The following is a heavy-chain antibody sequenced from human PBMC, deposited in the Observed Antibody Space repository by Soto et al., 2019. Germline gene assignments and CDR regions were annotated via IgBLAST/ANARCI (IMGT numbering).Heavy chain of an antibody. CDR1: EFTFSNYG. CDR2: IKEDGSET. J-gene: IGHJ4*02. Sequence: PGGSLRLSCEASEFTFSNYGMSWVRQAPGEGLEWVAIIKEDGSETYYVDSVNGLFTISRNNAKNALHLQMNSPRLEDTAWYYCARARPGAYFDYWGQGTLVTVSS. V-gene: IGHV3-7*01. CDR3: ARARPGAYFDY.